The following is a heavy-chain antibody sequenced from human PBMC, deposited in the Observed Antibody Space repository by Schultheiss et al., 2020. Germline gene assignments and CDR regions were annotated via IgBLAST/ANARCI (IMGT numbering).Heavy chain of an antibody. J-gene: IGHJ6*02. V-gene: IGHV3-30*03. D-gene: IGHD5-12*01. CDR3: ARDRAGWLRFMGMDV. Sequence: GGSLRLSCAASGFTFSSYGMHWVRQAPGKGLEWVAVISIDGRRQHYAESVKGQFTISRDNAKNSLYLQVNSLRAEDTAVYYCARDRAGWLRFMGMDVWGQGTTVTVSS. CDR2: ISIDGRRQ. CDR1: GFTFSSYG.